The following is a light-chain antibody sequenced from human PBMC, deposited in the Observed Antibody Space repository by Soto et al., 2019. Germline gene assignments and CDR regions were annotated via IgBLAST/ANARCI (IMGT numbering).Light chain of an antibody. J-gene: IGKJ3*01. Sequence: EIVLTQSPGTPSLSPGERATLSCRASQSISSSFLAWYQQRPGQAPRLLIHGVSSKAAGIPDRFSGSGSGTDFTLTINRLEPEDFALYFCQQYGSSPFTFGPGTQLEIK. CDR2: GVS. V-gene: IGKV3-20*01. CDR1: QSISSSF. CDR3: QQYGSSPFT.